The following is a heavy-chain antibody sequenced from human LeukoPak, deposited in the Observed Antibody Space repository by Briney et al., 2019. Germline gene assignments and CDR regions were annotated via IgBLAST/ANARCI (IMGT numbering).Heavy chain of an antibody. CDR2: INHSGST. CDR1: GGSFSGYY. D-gene: IGHD3-3*01. V-gene: IGHV4-34*01. Sequence: SETLSLTCAVYGGSFSGYYWSWIRQPPGKGLEWIGEINHSGSTNYNPSLKSRATISVDTSKNQFSLKLSSVTAADTAVYYCARGRGYYDFWSGRAYNWFDPWGQGTLVTVSS. J-gene: IGHJ5*02. CDR3: ARGRGYYDFWSGRAYNWFDP.